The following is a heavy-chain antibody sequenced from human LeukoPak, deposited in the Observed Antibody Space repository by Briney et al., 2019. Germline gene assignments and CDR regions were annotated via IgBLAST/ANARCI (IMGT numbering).Heavy chain of an antibody. D-gene: IGHD2-2*01. CDR2: ISAYNGNT. V-gene: IGHV1-18*01. CDR1: GYTFTSYG. CDR3: ARHRDCSSTSCYAGNWFDP. J-gene: IGHJ5*02. Sequence: ASVKVSCKASGYTFTSYGISWVRQAPGQGLEWMGWISAYNGNTNYAQKLQGRVTMTTDTSTSKAYMELRSLRSDDTAVYYCARHRDCSSTSCYAGNWFDPWGQGTLVTVSS.